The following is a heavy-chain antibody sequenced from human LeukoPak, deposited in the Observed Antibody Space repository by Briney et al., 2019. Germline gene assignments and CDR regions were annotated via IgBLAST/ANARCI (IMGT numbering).Heavy chain of an antibody. Sequence: GGCLRLSCAASRFTFSNYDMRWVRQAQKKGMEGVSGISGSGESTDYADSVKGWFSISRDNSKNTLYLQMNSLRAEDTAVYYCAKEGVGCSTTSCWNNFYHWGQGTLVTVSS. D-gene: IGHD2-2*01. CDR3: AKEGVGCSTTSCWNNFYH. V-gene: IGHV3-23*01. CDR1: RFTFSNYD. J-gene: IGHJ4*02. CDR2: ISGSGEST.